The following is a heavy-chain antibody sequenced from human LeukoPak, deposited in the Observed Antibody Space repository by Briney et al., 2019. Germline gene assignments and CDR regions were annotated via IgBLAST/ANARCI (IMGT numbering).Heavy chain of an antibody. D-gene: IGHD6-13*01. CDR2: INHSGIT. CDR1: GGSFSGYY. CDR3: ARGASSSWNPTGLDWRPKIKWYIDL. V-gene: IGHV4-34*01. J-gene: IGHJ2*01. Sequence: SETLSLTCAVYGGSFSGYYWSWIPQPPGKGLEWIGEINHSGITNYNPSLKSRVTISVDTSKNQFSLKLSSVPDADTAVYYCARGASSSWNPTGLDWRPKIKWYIDLWGRGTLVTVSS.